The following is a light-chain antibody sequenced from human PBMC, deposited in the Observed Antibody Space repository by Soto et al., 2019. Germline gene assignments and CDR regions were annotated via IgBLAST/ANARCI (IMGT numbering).Light chain of an antibody. CDR1: QSISSY. CDR2: AAS. CDR3: QQTYTSPQT. J-gene: IGKJ1*01. Sequence: IQMTQSPSSLSASVGDRVIITCRASQSISSYLNWYQHKPGKAPKLLIFAASSLQSGVPSRFSGSGSGTDFTLTISSLQPEDFALYYCQQTYTSPQTFGQGTKVDIK. V-gene: IGKV1-39*01.